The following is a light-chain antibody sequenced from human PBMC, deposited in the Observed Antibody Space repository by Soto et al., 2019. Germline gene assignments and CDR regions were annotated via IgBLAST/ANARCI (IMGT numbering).Light chain of an antibody. CDR3: LQHDSYPWT. CDR1: QGIGNE. CDR2: SAS. J-gene: IGKJ1*01. V-gene: IGKV1-6*01. Sequence: AIQMTQSPSTLSASVGDRVTITCRASQGIGNELGWYQQRPGRAPKILIYSASTLQSEVPSRFSGSGSGTYFTLTISSLQPEDFATYYCLQHDSYPWTFGQGTKVEIK.